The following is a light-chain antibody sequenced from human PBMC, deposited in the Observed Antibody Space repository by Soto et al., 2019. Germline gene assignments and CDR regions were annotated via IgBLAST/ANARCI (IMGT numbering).Light chain of an antibody. CDR1: RCIRNY. Sequence: DSQITQSPSSLSASVTDRVTITCQASRCIRNYLNWYQQKPGRAPKLLIYDASNLETGVPSRFSGSGSGTLFTFTISSLQPEDIATYYCQQYDALPLTFGGGTKVDI. CDR2: DAS. CDR3: QQYDALPLT. V-gene: IGKV1-33*01. J-gene: IGKJ4*01.